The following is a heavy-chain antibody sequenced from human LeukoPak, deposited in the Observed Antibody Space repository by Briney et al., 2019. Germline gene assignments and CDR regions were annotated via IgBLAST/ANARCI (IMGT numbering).Heavy chain of an antibody. D-gene: IGHD1-26*01. CDR2: ISGSSSYI. V-gene: IGHV3-21*01. J-gene: IGHJ3*02. CDR1: GFTFSSYS. Sequence: GGSLRLSCAASGFTFSSYSMNWVRQAPGKGLEWVSSISGSSSYIHYADSVKGRFTISRDNAKNSLYLQMNSLRAEDTAVYYCARVRWELDYDAFDIWGQGTMVTVSS. CDR3: ARVRWELDYDAFDI.